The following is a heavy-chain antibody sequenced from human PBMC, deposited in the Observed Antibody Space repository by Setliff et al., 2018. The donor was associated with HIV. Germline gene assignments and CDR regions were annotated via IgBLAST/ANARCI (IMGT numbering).Heavy chain of an antibody. V-gene: IGHV3-7*01. Sequence: GGSLRLSCAASGFTFSSYGMNWVRQGPGKGLEWVANIKQDGSETYYVDSVKGRFTASRDNAKNSLYLQMNSLRPEDTALYYCAKDFLYSSGWYEGWSDPWGQGTLVTVSS. J-gene: IGHJ5*02. CDR3: AKDFLYSSGWYEGWSDP. D-gene: IGHD6-19*01. CDR2: IKQDGSET. CDR1: GFTFSSYG.